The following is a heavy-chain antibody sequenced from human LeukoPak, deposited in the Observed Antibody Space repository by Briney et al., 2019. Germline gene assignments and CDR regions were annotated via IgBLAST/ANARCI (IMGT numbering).Heavy chain of an antibody. V-gene: IGHV1-18*04. CDR2: INPNTGDA. D-gene: IGHD1-26*01. J-gene: IGHJ4*02. CDR1: GYTFTGYY. CDR3: ARESSIVGARRAFDY. Sequence: ASVKVSCKASGYTFTGYYIHWVRQAPGQGLEWMGWINPNTGDANYAQKLQGRVTMTTDTSTSTAYMELRSLRSDDTAVYYCARESSIVGARRAFDYWGQGTLVTVSS.